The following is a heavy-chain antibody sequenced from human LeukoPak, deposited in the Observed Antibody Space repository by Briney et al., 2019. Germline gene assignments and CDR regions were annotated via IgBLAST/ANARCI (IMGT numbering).Heavy chain of an antibody. CDR3: ARHDGTVTLNWFDP. D-gene: IGHD1-1*01. CDR2: IYYSGRT. Sequence: SETLSLTCTVSGGSISSYYWSWIRQPPGKGLEWIGSIYYSGRTYYNPSLKSRVTISVDTSKNQFSLTLSSVTAADTAVYYCARHDGTVTLNWFDPWGQGTLVTVSS. V-gene: IGHV4-59*08. CDR1: GGSISSYY. J-gene: IGHJ5*02.